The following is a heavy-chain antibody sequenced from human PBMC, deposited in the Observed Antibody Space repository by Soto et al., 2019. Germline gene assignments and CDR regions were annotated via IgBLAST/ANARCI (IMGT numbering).Heavy chain of an antibody. D-gene: IGHD6-19*01. CDR1: GFMFDDFG. J-gene: IGHJ3*02. Sequence: EAQLVESGGGVVRPGGYLRLSCAASGFMFDDFGMSWVRQAPGKGLEWVSGITWNSGSTGYADTVKGRFTISRDNAKNSLYLQMDSLRAEDTAFYYCARDGGVAVAVDAFDIWGQGTMVTVSS. CDR3: ARDGGVAVAVDAFDI. CDR2: ITWNSGST. V-gene: IGHV3-20*04.